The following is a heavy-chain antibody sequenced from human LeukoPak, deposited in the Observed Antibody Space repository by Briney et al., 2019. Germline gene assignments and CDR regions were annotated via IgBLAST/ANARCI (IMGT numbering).Heavy chain of an antibody. CDR2: INWNGGSR. D-gene: IGHD4/OR15-4a*01. CDR3: ARRAGAYSHPYDY. V-gene: IGHV3-20*04. Sequence: GGSLRLSCAASGFTFSDYYMTWVRQAPGKGLEWVSGINWNGGSRGYADSVKGRFTISRDNAKNSLYLQMNSLRAEDTAVYYCARRAGAYSHPYDYWGQGTLVTVSS. CDR1: GFTFSDYY. J-gene: IGHJ4*02.